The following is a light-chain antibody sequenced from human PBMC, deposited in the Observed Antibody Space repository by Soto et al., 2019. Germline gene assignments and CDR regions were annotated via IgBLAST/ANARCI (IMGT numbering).Light chain of an antibody. J-gene: IGLJ3*02. CDR1: SSDVGAYDY. CDR2: EVN. CDR3: STFADNDKVV. V-gene: IGLV2-8*01. Sequence: QSALTQPPSASGSPGQSVTISCTGTSSDVGAYDYVCWYQQHPGKAPKLMIYEVNKRPSGVPDRFSGSKSGNTASLTVSGPQAGDEADYYCSTFADNDKVVFGGGTELTVL.